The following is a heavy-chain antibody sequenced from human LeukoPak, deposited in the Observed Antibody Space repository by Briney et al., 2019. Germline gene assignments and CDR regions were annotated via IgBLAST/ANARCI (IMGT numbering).Heavy chain of an antibody. CDR1: GGTFSSYA. Sequence: SVKVSCKASGGTFSSYAISWVRQAPGQGLEWMGRIIPILGIANCAQKFQGRVTITADKSTSTAYMELSSLRSEDTAVYYCARDPYDSSGKSEIFDYWGQGTLVTVSS. V-gene: IGHV1-69*04. CDR3: ARDPYDSSGKSEIFDY. CDR2: IIPILGIA. J-gene: IGHJ4*02. D-gene: IGHD3-22*01.